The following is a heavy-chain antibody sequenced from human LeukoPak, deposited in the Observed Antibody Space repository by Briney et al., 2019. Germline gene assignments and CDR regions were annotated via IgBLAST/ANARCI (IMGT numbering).Heavy chain of an antibody. CDR2: ISGSGGRT. Sequence: PGGSLRLSCVASGFTFSNFGVHWVRQAPGKGLEWVSAISGSGGRTYYADSVKGRFTISRDNSKNTLYLQMNSLRAEDTAVYYCAKDPNYGDYFDYWGQGTLVTVSS. CDR1: GFTFSNFG. J-gene: IGHJ4*02. CDR3: AKDPNYGDYFDY. D-gene: IGHD4-17*01. V-gene: IGHV3-23*01.